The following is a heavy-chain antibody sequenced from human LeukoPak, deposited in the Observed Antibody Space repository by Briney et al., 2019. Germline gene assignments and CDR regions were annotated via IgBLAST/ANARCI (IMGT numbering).Heavy chain of an antibody. CDR3: TLIQGWGSGSYYRDF. D-gene: IGHD3-10*01. Sequence: GGSLRLSCTASGFNFGNYAMSWVRQAPGKGLEWVARVKSRSAGETTDYAAPVKGRFTISRDDSKNTLYLQMNSLKTEDTAVYYCTLIQGWGSGSYYRDFWGQGTLVTVSS. J-gene: IGHJ4*02. CDR2: VKSRSAGETT. V-gene: IGHV3-15*01. CDR1: GFNFGNYA.